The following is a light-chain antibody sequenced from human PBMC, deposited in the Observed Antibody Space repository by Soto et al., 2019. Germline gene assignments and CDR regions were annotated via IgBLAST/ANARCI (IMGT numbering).Light chain of an antibody. Sequence: EIVMAQSQGTLSFSAVERVTLAVRASQSVSRKLAWYQQKPGQAPRLLIYGTTTRATGIPARFSGSGSGTEFTLTISNLQTDDFATYYCQQYENYWTFGQGTKVDI. J-gene: IGKJ1*01. V-gene: IGKV3-15*01. CDR3: QQYENYWT. CDR2: GTT. CDR1: QSVSRK.